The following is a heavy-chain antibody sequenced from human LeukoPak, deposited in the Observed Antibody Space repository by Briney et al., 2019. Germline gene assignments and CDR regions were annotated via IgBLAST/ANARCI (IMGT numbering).Heavy chain of an antibody. Sequence: SETLSLTCTVSGGSISSYDWSWIRQPAGKGLEWIGRIYTSGSTNYNPSLKSRVSMSVDTSKRQFSLKLSSVTAADTAVYYCAGELSHDNWFDPWGQGTLVTVSS. CDR1: GGSISSYD. J-gene: IGHJ5*02. CDR2: IYTSGST. CDR3: AGELSHDNWFDP. V-gene: IGHV4-4*07. D-gene: IGHD3-16*02.